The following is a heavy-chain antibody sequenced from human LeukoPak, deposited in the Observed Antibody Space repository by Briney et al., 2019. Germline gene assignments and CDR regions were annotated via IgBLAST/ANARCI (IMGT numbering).Heavy chain of an antibody. D-gene: IGHD3-22*01. CDR2: VYYSGST. Sequence: TPSETLSLTCVVSGGSVSGYYWGWIRQPPGRGLEWIGYVYYSGSTNYNPSFKSRITISVDTSRNQFSLQLSSVTAADTAAYYCARDQRYYDSSGYFWFDPWGQGTLVTVSS. CDR1: GGSVSGYY. CDR3: ARDQRYYDSSGYFWFDP. J-gene: IGHJ5*02. V-gene: IGHV4-59*02.